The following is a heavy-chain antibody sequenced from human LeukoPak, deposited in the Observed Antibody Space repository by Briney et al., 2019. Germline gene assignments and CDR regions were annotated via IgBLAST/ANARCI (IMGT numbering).Heavy chain of an antibody. V-gene: IGHV4-59*01. CDR2: ISYSGST. J-gene: IGHJ4*02. CDR3: ARAGSYRLTTTL. CDR1: GGSISPYY. Sequence: SETLSLTCAVSGGSISPYYWMWIRQPPGKGLEWIGYISYSGSTSFNPSPKSRVTISLDTSTNQVSLKLRSVTAADTAVYYCARAGSYRLTTTLWGQGTLVTVSS. D-gene: IGHD4-17*01.